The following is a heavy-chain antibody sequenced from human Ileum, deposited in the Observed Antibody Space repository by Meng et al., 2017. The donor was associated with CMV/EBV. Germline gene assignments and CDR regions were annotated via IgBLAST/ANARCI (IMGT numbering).Heavy chain of an antibody. V-gene: IGHV3-30*02. D-gene: IGHD1-26*01. CDR3: AKGGATKDLDY. CDR1: GFTFGNYA. Sequence: GESLKISWTGSGFTFGNYAMHWVRQAPGKGLEWVAYIRHDSNDKYYGDSVKGRFTISRDNSKKMVYLQMNSLRLEDTAIYYCAKGGATKDLDYWGQGTLVTVSS. CDR2: IRHDSNDK. J-gene: IGHJ4*02.